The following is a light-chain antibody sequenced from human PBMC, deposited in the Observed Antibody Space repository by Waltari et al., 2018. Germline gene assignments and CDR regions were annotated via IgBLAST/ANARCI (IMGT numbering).Light chain of an antibody. CDR2: KAN. V-gene: IGLV8-61*01. J-gene: IGLJ3*02. Sequence: QTVVTQEPSLSVSPGGTVTLTCALWSGSLSTTSYATWYQQTPGQAPRTLVYKANARSSGVPDRFSGSILGNTAALTITGAQADDESDYYCALYMGSGIWVFGGGTRLTVL. CDR3: ALYMGSGIWV. CDR1: SGSLSTTSY.